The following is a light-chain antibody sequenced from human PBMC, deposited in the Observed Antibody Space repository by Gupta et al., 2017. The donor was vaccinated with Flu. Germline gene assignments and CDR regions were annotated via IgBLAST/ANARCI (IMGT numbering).Light chain of an antibody. CDR3: QSYDSSLSGYV. CDR2: GNS. Sequence: QSVLTQPPSVSGDPGQRVTISCTGCSSNIGAGYDVHWYQQLPGTAPKLLIYGNSTRPSGVPDRFSGSKSGTSASLAITGLQAEDEADYYCQSYDSSLSGYVFGTGTKVTVL. J-gene: IGLJ1*01. V-gene: IGLV1-40*01. CDR1: SSNIGAGYD.